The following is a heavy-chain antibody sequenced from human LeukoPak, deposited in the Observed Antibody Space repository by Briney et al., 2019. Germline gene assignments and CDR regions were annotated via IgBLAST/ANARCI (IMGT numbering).Heavy chain of an antibody. Sequence: GASVKVSCKVSGYILSELSMHWVRQPPGKGLEWMGGFDPEEDETIYAQRFQGRITMTEDTSTDTAYMELSSLRSDDTAVYYCARDVDYGDRGNWFDPWGQGTLVTVSS. CDR3: ARDVDYGDRGNWFDP. J-gene: IGHJ5*02. D-gene: IGHD4-17*01. CDR2: FDPEEDET. V-gene: IGHV1-24*01. CDR1: GYILSELS.